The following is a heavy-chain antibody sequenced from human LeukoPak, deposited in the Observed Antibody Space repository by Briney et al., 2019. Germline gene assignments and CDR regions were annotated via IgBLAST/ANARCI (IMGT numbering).Heavy chain of an antibody. J-gene: IGHJ4*02. CDR3: ARVLDNSSSRHQSLKY. V-gene: IGHV3-7*01. Sequence: HPGGSLRLSCAASGFTFSSYWMNWVRQAPGKGLEWVANIKQDESEKYYVDSVKGRFTIPRDDAKNSLYLQMDSLRAEDTAVYYCARVLDNSSSRHQSLKYWGQGTLVTVSS. CDR1: GFTFSSYW. D-gene: IGHD2/OR15-2a*01. CDR2: IKQDESEK.